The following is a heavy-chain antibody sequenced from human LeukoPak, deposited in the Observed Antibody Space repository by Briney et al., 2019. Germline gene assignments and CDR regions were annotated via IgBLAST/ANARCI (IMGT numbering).Heavy chain of an antibody. Sequence: SETLSLSCAVSSGSMSGYYWSWIRQPPGKGLEWIGYIYYSGSTNYNPSLKSRVTISVDTSKNQFSLKLSSVTAADTAVYYCARSCGGDCYSPVAFDIWGQGTMVTVSS. D-gene: IGHD2-21*02. CDR2: IYYSGST. CDR3: ARSCGGDCYSPVAFDI. J-gene: IGHJ3*02. V-gene: IGHV4-59*01. CDR1: SGSMSGYY.